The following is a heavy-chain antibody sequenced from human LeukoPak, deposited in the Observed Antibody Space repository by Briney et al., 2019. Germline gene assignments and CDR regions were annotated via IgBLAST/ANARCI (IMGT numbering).Heavy chain of an antibody. CDR1: GGSISSYY. CDR3: ARYGGYPDY. D-gene: IGHD3-22*01. CDR2: IYYSGST. Sequence: SETLSLTCTVSGGSISSYYWSWIRQPPGKGLEWIGYIYYSGSTNYNPSLKSRVTISVDTSKNQFSLKLSSVTAADTAVYYCARYGGYPDYWGQGTLVTVSS. J-gene: IGHJ4*02. V-gene: IGHV4-59*01.